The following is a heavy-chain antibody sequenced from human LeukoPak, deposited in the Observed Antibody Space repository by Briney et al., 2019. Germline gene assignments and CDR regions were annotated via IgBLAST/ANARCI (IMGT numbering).Heavy chain of an antibody. CDR3: ARDATRMGNYFNY. D-gene: IGHD5-12*01. CDR1: GYSISSGYY. CDR2: IYYSGST. V-gene: IGHV4-38-2*02. Sequence: SETLSLTCTVSGYSISSGYYWGWIRQPPGKGLEWIGSIYYSGSTYYNPSLKSRVTISVDTSKNQFSLKLSSVTAADTAVYYCARDATRMGNYFNYWGQGTLVTVSS. J-gene: IGHJ4*02.